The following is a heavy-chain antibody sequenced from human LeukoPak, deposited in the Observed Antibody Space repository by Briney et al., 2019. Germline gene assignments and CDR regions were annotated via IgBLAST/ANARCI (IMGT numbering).Heavy chain of an antibody. CDR3: AKVVGRIAVAGAYFDY. D-gene: IGHD6-19*01. J-gene: IGHJ4*02. CDR1: GGTFSSYA. Sequence: GASVKVSCKASGGTFSSYAISWVRQAPGQGLEWMGGIIPIFGTANYAQKFQGRVTITADKSTSTAYMELSSLRSEDTAVYYCAKVVGRIAVAGAYFDYWGQGTLVTVSS. CDR2: IIPIFGTA. V-gene: IGHV1-69*06.